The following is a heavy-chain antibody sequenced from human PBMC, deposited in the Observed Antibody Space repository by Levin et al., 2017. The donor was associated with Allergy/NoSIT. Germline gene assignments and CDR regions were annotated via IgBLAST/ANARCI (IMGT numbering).Heavy chain of an antibody. CDR1: GGSFSGYY. V-gene: IGHV4-34*01. CDR3: ASHGSYYDILTGNYTGRRVYYYYGMDV. CDR2: INHSGST. D-gene: IGHD3-9*01. Sequence: GSLRLSCAVYGGSFSGYYWSWIRQPPGKGLEWIGEINHSGSTNYNPSLKSRVTISVDTSKNQFSLKLSSVTAADTAVYYCASHGSYYDILTGNYTGRRVYYYYGMDVWGQGTTVTVSS. J-gene: IGHJ6*02.